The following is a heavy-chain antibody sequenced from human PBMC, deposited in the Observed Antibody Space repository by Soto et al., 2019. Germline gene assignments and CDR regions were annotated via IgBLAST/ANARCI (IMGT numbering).Heavy chain of an antibody. CDR2: IYHSGST. CDR1: GGSISSGGYS. J-gene: IGHJ5*02. CDR3: AIRSGGNWFDP. V-gene: IGHV4-30-2*01. Sequence: QLQLQESGSGLVKPSQTLSLTCAVSGGSISSGGYSWSWIRQPPGKGLEWIGYIYHSGSTYYNPSLKSRVTISVDRSKNQFSLKLSSVTAADTAVYYCAIRSGGNWFDPWGQGTLDTVSS. D-gene: IGHD2-15*01.